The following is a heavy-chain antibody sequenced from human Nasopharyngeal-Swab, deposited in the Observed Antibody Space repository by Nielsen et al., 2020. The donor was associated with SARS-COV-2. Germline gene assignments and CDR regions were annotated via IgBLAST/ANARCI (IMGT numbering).Heavy chain of an antibody. CDR1: GFLVSNTY. CDR2: IFADGKT. V-gene: IGHV3-53*01. D-gene: IGHD7-27*01. Sequence: GESLKISCAASGFLVSNTYMSWVRQAPGEGLKCVAVIFADGKTFYAASVKGRFTISRDISKNTLYLQMNGLRAADSAVYYCAKDLHYWGFDHWGQGALVTASS. J-gene: IGHJ4*02. CDR3: AKDLHYWGFDH.